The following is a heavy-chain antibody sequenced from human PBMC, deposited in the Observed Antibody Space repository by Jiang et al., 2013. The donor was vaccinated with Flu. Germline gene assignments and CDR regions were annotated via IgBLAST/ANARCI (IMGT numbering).Heavy chain of an antibody. D-gene: IGHD1-14*01. CDR3: VKGPYNYYYMDV. CDR2: ISWDGGRT. CDR1: GFSFDDCT. Sequence: VQLVESGGVVVQPGGSLRLSCATSGFSFDDCTMHWVRQAPGKGLEWVSLISWDGGRTDYADSVKGRFTISRDNSKNSLFLQMNSLRSEDSALYYCVKGPYNYYYMDVWGKGTTVTVSS. V-gene: IGHV3-43*01. J-gene: IGHJ6*03.